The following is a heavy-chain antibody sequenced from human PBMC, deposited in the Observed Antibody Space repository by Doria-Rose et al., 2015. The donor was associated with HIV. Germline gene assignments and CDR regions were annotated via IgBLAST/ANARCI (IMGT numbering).Heavy chain of an antibody. CDR3: ARGLLRGGWNDVDYYYGMDV. CDR1: GGSFSGYY. D-gene: IGHD1-1*01. J-gene: IGHJ6*02. V-gene: IGHV4-34*01. CDR2: INHSGCT. Sequence: QVQLQQWGAGLVKPSETLSLTCAVFGGSFSGYYWSWIRQPPGKGLEWIGEINHSGCTIYRTSLKSRVTISLDTSKNLFSMKLSSVTAADTAVYYCARGLLRGGWNDVDYYYGMDVWGQGTTVTVSS.